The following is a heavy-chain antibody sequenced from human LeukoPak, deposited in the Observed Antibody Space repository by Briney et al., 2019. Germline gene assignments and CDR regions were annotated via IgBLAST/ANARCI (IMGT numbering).Heavy chain of an antibody. J-gene: IGHJ4*02. CDR2: INEDGNYK. V-gene: IGHV3-7*01. D-gene: IGHD2-21*02. Sequence: GKSLRLSCAASGFTFNNYGMHWVRQAPGKGLEWVANINEDGNYKFHADSVKGRLTISRDNAKNLLYLQMNSLRAEDTAVYYCARDATRGGDNDYWGQGTRVLVSS. CDR3: ARDATRGGDNDY. CDR1: GFTFNNYG.